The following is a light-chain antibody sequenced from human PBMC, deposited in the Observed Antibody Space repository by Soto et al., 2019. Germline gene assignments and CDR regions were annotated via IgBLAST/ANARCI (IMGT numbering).Light chain of an antibody. V-gene: IGKV3-20*01. CDR3: QQYGSSPSIT. J-gene: IGKJ5*01. CDR2: GAS. CDR1: QSVSSSY. Sequence: DIVMTQSPEYLAGSLGERATINCKSSQSVSSSYLSWYQQKPGQAPRFLIYGASTRANGIPDRFSGSGSGTDFTLTISRLEPEDFAVYYCQQYGSSPSITFGQGTRLEI.